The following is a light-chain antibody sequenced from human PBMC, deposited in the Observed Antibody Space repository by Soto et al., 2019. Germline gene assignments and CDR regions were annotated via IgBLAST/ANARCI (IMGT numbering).Light chain of an antibody. V-gene: IGLV2-14*01. CDR1: SSDVGGYNY. J-gene: IGLJ2*01. Sequence: QSALTQPASVSASPGQSITISCTGTSSDVGGYNYVSWYEQHPGKAPKLIIYEVNNRPSGVSSRFSGSKSGNTASLTISGLQAEDEADYYCSSYASSNTVLFGGGTQLTVL. CDR3: SSYASSNTVL. CDR2: EVN.